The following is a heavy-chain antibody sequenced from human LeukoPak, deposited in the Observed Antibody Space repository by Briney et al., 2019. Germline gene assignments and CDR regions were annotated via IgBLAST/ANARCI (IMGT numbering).Heavy chain of an antibody. V-gene: IGHV3-74*01. Sequence: PGGSLRLSCAGSGFTLSSSWIHWVRHAPGKGPVWVAHVSPDGNLANYADSVKGRFIISRDNAKNTLFLQMNSLRAEDTAVYYCARDLSFSPDHWGQGTLVTVSS. CDR3: ARDLSFSPDH. J-gene: IGHJ4*02. CDR1: GFTLSSSW. CDR2: VSPDGNLA.